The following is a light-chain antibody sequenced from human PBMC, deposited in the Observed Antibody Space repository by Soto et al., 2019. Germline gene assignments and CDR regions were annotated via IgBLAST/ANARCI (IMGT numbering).Light chain of an antibody. V-gene: IGKV1-5*03. J-gene: IGKJ1*01. CDR2: KAS. CDR1: QTISSW. Sequence: DIQMTQSPSTLSGSVGDRVTITCRASQTISSWLAWYQQKPWKAPKLLIYKASTLKSGVPSRFSGSGSGTEFTLTISGLQPDDFATYYCQQYNNSPWTFGQGTKVDIK. CDR3: QQYNNSPWT.